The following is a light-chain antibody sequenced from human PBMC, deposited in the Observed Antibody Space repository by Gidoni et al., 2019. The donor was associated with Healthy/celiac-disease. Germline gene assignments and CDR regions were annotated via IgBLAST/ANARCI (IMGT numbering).Light chain of an antibody. CDR3: QQYNNWPRGFT. CDR1: QRVNSY. V-gene: IGKV3-15*01. J-gene: IGKJ3*01. Sequence: EIVMTQSPATLPVSPGDRATLSCRASQRVNSYLAWYQQKPGQAPRLLIYGASTRATGIPARFSGSGSGTEFTLTISSLQSEDFAVYYCQQYNNWPRGFTFXPXTKVDIK. CDR2: GAS.